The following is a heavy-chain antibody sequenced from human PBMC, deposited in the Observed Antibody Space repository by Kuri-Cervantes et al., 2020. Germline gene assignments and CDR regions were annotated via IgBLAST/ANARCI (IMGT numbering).Heavy chain of an antibody. CDR2: INPNGGGT. CDR3: ARRYSSGWSFDY. Sequence: ASVKVSCKASGYTFTGYYMHWVRQAPGQGLEWMGWINPNGGGTNYAQKFQGRVTMTRNTSISTAYMELSSLRSEDTAVYYCARRYSSGWSFDYWGQGTLVTVSS. V-gene: IGHV1-2*02. J-gene: IGHJ4*02. CDR1: GYTFTGYY. D-gene: IGHD6-19*01.